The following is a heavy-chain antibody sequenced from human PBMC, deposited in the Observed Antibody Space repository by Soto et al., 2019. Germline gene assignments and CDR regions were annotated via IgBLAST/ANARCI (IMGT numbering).Heavy chain of an antibody. CDR3: ARGRYGDY. Sequence: QVHLVQSGAEVKKPGASVKVSCKGSGYGFTTYGITWVRQAPGQGLEWMAWISAHNGNTNYAQKLQGRVTVTRDTATSTAYMELRRLRSADTAVYDCARGRYGDYWGQGALVTVSS. V-gene: IGHV1-18*01. CDR1: GYGFTTYG. J-gene: IGHJ4*02. CDR2: ISAHNGNT. D-gene: IGHD1-1*01.